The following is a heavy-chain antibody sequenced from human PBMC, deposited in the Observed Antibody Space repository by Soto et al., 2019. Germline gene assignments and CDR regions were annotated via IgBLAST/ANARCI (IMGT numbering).Heavy chain of an antibody. D-gene: IGHD5-12*01. CDR2: IYSGGST. V-gene: IGHV3-53*04. Sequence: EVQLVESGGGLVQPGGSLRLSCAASGFTVSSNYMSWVRQAPGKGLEWVSVIYSGGSTYYADSVKSRFTISRHNSKNTLYLQMNSLRAEDTAVYYCARGRGYSGYDPVYFDYWGQGTLVTVSS. CDR1: GFTVSSNY. CDR3: ARGRGYSGYDPVYFDY. J-gene: IGHJ4*02.